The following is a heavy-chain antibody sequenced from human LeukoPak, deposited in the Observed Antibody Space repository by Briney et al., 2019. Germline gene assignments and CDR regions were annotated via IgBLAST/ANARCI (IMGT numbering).Heavy chain of an antibody. V-gene: IGHV3-21*01. CDR2: ISSSSSYI. Sequence: KPGGFLRLSCAASGFTFSSYSMNWVRQTPGKGLEWVSSISSSSSYIYYADSVKGRFTISRDNAKNSLYLQMNSLRAEDTAVYYCARDYYDSSGYYDMVDYWGQGTLVTVSS. J-gene: IGHJ4*02. CDR3: ARDYYDSSGYYDMVDY. D-gene: IGHD3-22*01. CDR1: GFTFSSYS.